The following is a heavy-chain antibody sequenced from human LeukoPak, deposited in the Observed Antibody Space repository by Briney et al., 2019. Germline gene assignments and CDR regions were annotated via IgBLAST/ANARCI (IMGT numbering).Heavy chain of an antibody. CDR3: AREAVRGYYWFDP. D-gene: IGHD3-10*01. V-gene: IGHV4-61*02. CDR1: GGSISSGSYY. Sequence: SETLSLTCTVSGGSISSGSYYGSWIRQPAGKGLEWIGRIYTSGSTNYNPSLKSRVTISVDTSKNQFSLKLSSVTAADTAVYYCAREAVRGYYWFDPWGQGTLVTDSS. J-gene: IGHJ5*02. CDR2: IYTSGST.